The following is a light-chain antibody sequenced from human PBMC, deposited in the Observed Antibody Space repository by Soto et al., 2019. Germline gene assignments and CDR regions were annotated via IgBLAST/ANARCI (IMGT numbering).Light chain of an antibody. J-gene: IGLJ1*01. Sequence: QSVLTQPASVSGSPGQSIAISCTGTSSDVGGYKYVSWYQQHPGKAPKLLISEVSNRPSGVSDRFSGSKSGSTASLTISGLQAEDEADYYCSSFTSSYTFVFGSGTKVTVL. V-gene: IGLV2-14*01. CDR2: EVS. CDR3: SSFTSSYTFV. CDR1: SSDVGGYKY.